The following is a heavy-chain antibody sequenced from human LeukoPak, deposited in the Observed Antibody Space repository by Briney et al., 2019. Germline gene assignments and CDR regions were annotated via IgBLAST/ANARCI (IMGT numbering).Heavy chain of an antibody. CDR1: GGSITSNH. D-gene: IGHD2-21*01. V-gene: IGHV4-4*02. Sequence: SETLSLTCTVSGGSITSNHWSWVRQPPGKGLEWIGQVHHSGGTSYYPSLRSRVTISIDKSENQFSLKLNCVTAADTAVYYCARHGGHYQSDDWGQGTLVTVSS. CDR3: ARHGGHYQSDD. J-gene: IGHJ4*02. CDR2: VHHSGGT.